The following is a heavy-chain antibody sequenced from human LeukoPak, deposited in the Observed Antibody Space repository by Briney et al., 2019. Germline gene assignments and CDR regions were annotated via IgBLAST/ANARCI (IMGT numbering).Heavy chain of an antibody. J-gene: IGHJ4*02. D-gene: IGHD6-13*01. CDR3: ARRRAAGGTEFFDY. V-gene: IGHV5-51*01. CDR2: IYPGDSDT. CDR1: GYSFTNYW. Sequence: GESLKISCKGSGYSFTNYWIGWVRQMPGKGLERMGIIYPGDSDTRYSPSFQGQVTISADKSISTAYLQWSSLKASDSAMYYCARRRAAGGTEFFDYWGQGTLVTVSS.